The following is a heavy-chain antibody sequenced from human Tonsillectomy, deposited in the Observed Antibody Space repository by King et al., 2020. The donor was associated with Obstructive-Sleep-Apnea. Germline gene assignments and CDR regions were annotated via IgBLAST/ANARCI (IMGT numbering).Heavy chain of an antibody. V-gene: IGHV4-31*03. J-gene: IGHJ4*02. CDR3: ARGSSTSYQRDY. Sequence: PLQESGPGLVKPSQTLSLTCTVSGGSISSGGYYWSWIRQHPGKGLEWIGYIYYSGSTYYNPSLKSRVTISVDTSKNQFSLKLSSVTAADTAVYYCARGSSTSYQRDYWGQGTLVTVSS. CDR1: GGSISSGGYY. CDR2: IYYSGST. D-gene: IGHD2-2*01.